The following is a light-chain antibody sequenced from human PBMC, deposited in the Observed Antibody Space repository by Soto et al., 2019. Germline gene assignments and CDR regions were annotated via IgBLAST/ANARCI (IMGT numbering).Light chain of an antibody. CDR2: EGH. CDR3: CLYVGATTYV. J-gene: IGLJ1*01. Sequence: QSVLAQPASVSGSPGQSITLSCTGASGYVGTYSLVSCYQQHPGKAPKVVIYEGHKRPSGVPDRFSGSTSVNTASLTISGLQTDDEADYYCCLYVGATTYVFGIGTKVTVL. CDR1: SGYVGTYSL. V-gene: IGLV2-23*01.